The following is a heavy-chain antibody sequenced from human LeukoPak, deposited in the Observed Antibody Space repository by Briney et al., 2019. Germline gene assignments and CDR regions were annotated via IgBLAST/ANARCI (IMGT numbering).Heavy chain of an antibody. J-gene: IGHJ4*02. D-gene: IGHD2-2*02. Sequence: GGSLRLSCAASGFTFSSYGMHWVRQAPGKGLEWVAFIRYDGSNKYYADSVKGRFTISRDNSKNTLYLQMNSLRAEDTAVYYCAKDYCSSTSCYIGDYWGQGTLVTVSS. CDR2: IRYDGSNK. CDR3: AKDYCSSTSCYIGDY. CDR1: GFTFSSYG. V-gene: IGHV3-30*02.